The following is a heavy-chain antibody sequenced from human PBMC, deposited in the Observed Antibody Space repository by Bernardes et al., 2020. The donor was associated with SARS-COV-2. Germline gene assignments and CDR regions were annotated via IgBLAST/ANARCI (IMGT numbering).Heavy chain of an antibody. V-gene: IGHV1-2*02. CDR3: ARGPDYSPLNPDS. CDR1: GYTFTGFY. CDR2: INPKNGGT. J-gene: IGHJ4*02. D-gene: IGHD4-4*01. Sequence: ASVKVSCKASGYTFTGFYIHWVRQAPGQGLEWMGWINPKNGGTNYARKFQGRVTMTRDTSITTAYMEVSSLTSGDTAVYYCARGPDYSPLNPDSWGLGTLVTVSS.